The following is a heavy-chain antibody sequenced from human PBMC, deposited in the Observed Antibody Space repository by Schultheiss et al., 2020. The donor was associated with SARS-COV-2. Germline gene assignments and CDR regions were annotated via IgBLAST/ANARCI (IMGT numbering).Heavy chain of an antibody. CDR2: IYYSGST. Sequence: SQTLSLTCTVSGGSISSGGYYWSWIRQHPGKGLEWIGYIYYSGSTNYNPSLKSRVTISVDTSKNQFSLKLSSVTAADTAVYYCARGGYGSSWYGNGWFDPWGQSTLVTVSS. J-gene: IGHJ5*02. CDR1: GGSISSGGYY. D-gene: IGHD6-13*01. V-gene: IGHV4-61*08. CDR3: ARGGYGSSWYGNGWFDP.